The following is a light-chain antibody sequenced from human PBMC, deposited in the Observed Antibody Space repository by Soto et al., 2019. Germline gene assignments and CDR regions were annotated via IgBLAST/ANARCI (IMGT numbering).Light chain of an antibody. CDR3: SSYTSSSTPYV. CDR2: DVS. V-gene: IGLV2-14*01. CDR1: SSDVGGYNY. J-gene: IGLJ1*01. Sequence: QSVLTQPASVSGSPGQSITISCTGTSSDVGGYNYVSWYQQQPGKAPKVMIYDVSNRPSGVSNRFSGSKSGNTASLTISGLQADDEADYYCSSYTSSSTPYVFGTGTKVTV.